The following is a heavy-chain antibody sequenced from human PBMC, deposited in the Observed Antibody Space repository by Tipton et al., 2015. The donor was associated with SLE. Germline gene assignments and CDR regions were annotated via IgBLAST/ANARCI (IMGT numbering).Heavy chain of an antibody. CDR2: IFYSGTT. J-gene: IGHJ4*02. CDR1: GGSLSSADYY. Sequence: TLSLTCSVSGGSLSSADYYWSWIRQPPGKGLEWIGYIFYSGTTYYNPSLKSRVTISVDTSKNQFSLQLNSVTPEDTAVYYCARETSGNWYYFDHWGQGTLVTVSS. V-gene: IGHV4-30-4*01. D-gene: IGHD1-1*01. CDR3: ARETSGNWYYFDH.